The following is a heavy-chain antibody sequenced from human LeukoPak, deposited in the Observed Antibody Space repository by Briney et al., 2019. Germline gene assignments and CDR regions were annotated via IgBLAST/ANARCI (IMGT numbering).Heavy chain of an antibody. CDR2: IHKSGAHT. D-gene: IGHD6-19*01. CDR1: GFTFSSYG. Sequence: GGSLRLSCAASGFTFSSYGMNWVRQAPGKGLEWVSSIHKSGAHTDHADSVKGRFTISRDNSKNTLYLQMNSLRAEDTAVYYCAKARKTVAGSFYFDYWGQGTLVTVSS. CDR3: AKARKTVAGSFYFDY. V-gene: IGHV3-23*01. J-gene: IGHJ4*02.